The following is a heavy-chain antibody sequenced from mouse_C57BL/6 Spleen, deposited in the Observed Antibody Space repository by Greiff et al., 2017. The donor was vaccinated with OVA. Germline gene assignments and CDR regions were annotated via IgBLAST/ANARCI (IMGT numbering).Heavy chain of an antibody. CDR1: GYAFSSSW. V-gene: IGHV1-82*01. D-gene: IGHD1-1*01. CDR3: ARENYYYGSSYVGWYFDV. Sequence: QVQLQQSGPELVKPGASVKISCKASGYAFSSSWMNWVKQRPGKGLEWIGRIYPGDGDTNYNGKFKGKATLTADKSSSTAYMQLSSLTSEDSAVYFCARENYYYGSSYVGWYFDVWGTGTTVTVSS. CDR2: IYPGDGDT. J-gene: IGHJ1*03.